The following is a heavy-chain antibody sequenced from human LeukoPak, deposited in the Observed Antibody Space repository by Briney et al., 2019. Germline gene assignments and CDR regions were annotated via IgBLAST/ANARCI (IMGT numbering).Heavy chain of an antibody. V-gene: IGHV3-30*18. Sequence: PGGSLRLSCAASGITFSSYGMHWVRQAPGKGLEWVASISSDGSNKYYADSVKGRITISRDNSKNTLYLQMNSLRIEDTAVYYCAKGGEVSSWYKRLKLYFDYWGQGTLVTVSS. CDR2: ISSDGSNK. CDR1: GITFSSYG. D-gene: IGHD6-13*01. CDR3: AKGGEVSSWYKRLKLYFDY. J-gene: IGHJ4*02.